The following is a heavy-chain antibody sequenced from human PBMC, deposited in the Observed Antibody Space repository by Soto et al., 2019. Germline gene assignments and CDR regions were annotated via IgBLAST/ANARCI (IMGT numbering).Heavy chain of an antibody. V-gene: IGHV3-23*01. Sequence: EVQLLESGGGLVQPGGSLRLSCAASGFTFSSYAMSWVRQAPGKGLEWVSAISNSGGSTYYADSVKGRFTISRDNSKNTMYLQRNSLKAEDTAVYYCAKAAGYCSRTRCSAWFDSWGQGTLVTVSS. CDR3: AKAAGYCSRTRCSAWFDS. CDR2: ISNSGGST. CDR1: GFTFSSYA. J-gene: IGHJ5*01. D-gene: IGHD2-2*01.